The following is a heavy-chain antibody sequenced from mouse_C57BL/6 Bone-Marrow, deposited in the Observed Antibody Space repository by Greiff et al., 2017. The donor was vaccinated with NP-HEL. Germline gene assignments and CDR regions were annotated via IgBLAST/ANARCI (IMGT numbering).Heavy chain of an antibody. D-gene: IGHD1-1*01. CDR2: IWWDDDK. CDR1: GFSLSTFGMG. J-gene: IGHJ2*01. V-gene: IGHV8-8*01. CDR3: ARITTVVASFDY. Sequence: VKLQESGPGILQPSQTLSLTCSFSGFSLSTFGMGVGRIRQPTGKGLEWLAHIWWDDDKYYNPALKSVPTISNDTSKNQVFLKIANVDTADTATYYCARITTVVASFDYWGQGTTLTVSS.